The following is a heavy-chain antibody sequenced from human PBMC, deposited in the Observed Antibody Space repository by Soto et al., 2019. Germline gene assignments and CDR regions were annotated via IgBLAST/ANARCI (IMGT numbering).Heavy chain of an antibody. Sequence: EVQLVESGEGLVQPGGSLRLSCAASGFTVSSSYMTWVRQAPGKGLEWVSVIYTGGTTYYADSVKGRFTFSRDNSNNTLYLQMNNMRAEDRAVYYCAREFRDGSNTRLAFDPWGQGTLVTVSS. CDR2: IYTGGTT. D-gene: IGHD2-15*01. CDR3: AREFRDGSNTRLAFDP. V-gene: IGHV3-66*01. CDR1: GFTVSSSY. J-gene: IGHJ5*02.